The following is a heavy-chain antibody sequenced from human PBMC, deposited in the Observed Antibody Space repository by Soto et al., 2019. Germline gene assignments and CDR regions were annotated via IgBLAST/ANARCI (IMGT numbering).Heavy chain of an antibody. Sequence: VSVTVSCKASGYTFTSYGIVWVRQAPGQGLEWMGWISAYNGNTNYAQKLQGRVTMTTDTSTSTAYMELRSLRSDDTAVYYCARVNGYYYYYMDVWGKGTTVTVSS. V-gene: IGHV1-18*01. D-gene: IGHD2-8*01. CDR3: ARVNGYYYYYMDV. J-gene: IGHJ6*03. CDR2: ISAYNGNT. CDR1: GYTFTSYG.